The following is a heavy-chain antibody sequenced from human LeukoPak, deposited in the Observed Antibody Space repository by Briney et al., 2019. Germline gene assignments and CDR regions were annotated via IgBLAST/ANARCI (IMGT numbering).Heavy chain of an antibody. CDR3: ARVPDQPYSSGWYGMDV. D-gene: IGHD6-19*01. V-gene: IGHV3-33*01. Sequence: GRSLRLSCAASGFTFSSYGMHWVRQAPGKGLEWVAVIWYDGSNKYYADSVKGRFTISRDNSKNTLYLQMNSLRAEDTAVYYCARVPDQPYSSGWYGMDVWGQGTTVTVSS. CDR1: GFTFSSYG. CDR2: IWYDGSNK. J-gene: IGHJ6*02.